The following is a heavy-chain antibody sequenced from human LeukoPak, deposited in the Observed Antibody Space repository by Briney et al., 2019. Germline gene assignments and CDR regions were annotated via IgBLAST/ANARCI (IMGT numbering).Heavy chain of an antibody. CDR3: ARGVQYSSGHNDY. J-gene: IGHJ4*02. CDR2: INSNSGGT. V-gene: IGHV1-2*02. CDR1: GYTFTGYY. D-gene: IGHD6-19*01. Sequence: ASAKDSCKASGYTFTGYYMHRVRQAPGQGLERMGWINSNSGGTNYAQKFQGRVTMIRDTSISTAYMELSRLRSDDTAVYYCARGVQYSSGHNDYWGQGTLVSVSS.